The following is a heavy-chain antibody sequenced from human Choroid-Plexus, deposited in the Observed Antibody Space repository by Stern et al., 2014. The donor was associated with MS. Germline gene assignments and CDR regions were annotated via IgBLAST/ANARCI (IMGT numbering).Heavy chain of an antibody. V-gene: IGHV1-2*02. D-gene: IGHD3-3*01. Sequence: VQLVESGAEVKKPGASVKVSCKTSGYIFTGYYIHWVRQAPGKGLEWMAWINPNTGGTKYAQKFQGRVTMSRETSVSTAYVELSSLTSDDTAVYYCARDQRGITIFGVVTDYYYLGMDVWCQGTTVTVSS. CDR1: GYIFTGYY. CDR2: INPNTGGT. CDR3: ARDQRGITIFGVVTDYYYLGMDV. J-gene: IGHJ6*02.